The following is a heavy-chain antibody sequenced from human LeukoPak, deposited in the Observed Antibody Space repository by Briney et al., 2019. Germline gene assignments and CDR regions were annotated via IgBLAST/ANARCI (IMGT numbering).Heavy chain of an antibody. Sequence: GGSLRLSCAASGFTFSSYAMSWVRQAPGKGLEWVSAISGSGGSTYYADSVKGRFTISRDNSKNTLYLQMNSLRAEDTAVYYCAKPRALAVAGLLFDYWGQGALVTVSS. J-gene: IGHJ4*02. CDR2: ISGSGGST. V-gene: IGHV3-23*01. CDR1: GFTFSSYA. CDR3: AKPRALAVAGLLFDY. D-gene: IGHD6-19*01.